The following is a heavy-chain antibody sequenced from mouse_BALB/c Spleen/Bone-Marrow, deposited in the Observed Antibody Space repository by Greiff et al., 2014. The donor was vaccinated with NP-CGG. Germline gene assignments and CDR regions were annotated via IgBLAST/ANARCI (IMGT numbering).Heavy chain of an antibody. J-gene: IGHJ2*01. V-gene: IGHV5-6-5*01. CDR2: ISSGGSA. D-gene: IGHD2-4*01. CDR3: ARGYDYDFDY. Sequence: VQLKESGGGLVKPGGSLKLSCAASGFTFSNFAMSWVRQTPDKRLEWVASISSGGSAYYPDSVKGRLSISRDNARDILFLQMSSPRSEDTAMYYCARGYDYDFDYWGQGTTLTVPS. CDR1: GFTFSNFA.